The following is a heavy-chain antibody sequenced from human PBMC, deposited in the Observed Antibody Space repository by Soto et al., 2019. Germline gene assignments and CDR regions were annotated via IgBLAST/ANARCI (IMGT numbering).Heavy chain of an antibody. CDR1: GYSFTNYW. Sequence: PGESLKISCKGSGYSFTNYWIGWVRQMPGQGLEWMGNIYPGDFDIRYSPSFQGQVTISADKSINTAYLQWSSLKASDTAMYYCARHGTITMVRGVMNDYYYYGMDVWGQGTTVTVSS. J-gene: IGHJ6*02. D-gene: IGHD3-10*01. CDR2: IYPGDFDI. CDR3: ARHGTITMVRGVMNDYYYYGMDV. V-gene: IGHV5-51*01.